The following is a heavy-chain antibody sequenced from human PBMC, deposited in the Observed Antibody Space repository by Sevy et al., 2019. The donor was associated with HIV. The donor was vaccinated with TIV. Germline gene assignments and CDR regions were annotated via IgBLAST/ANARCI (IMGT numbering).Heavy chain of an antibody. V-gene: IGHV1-69*13. J-gene: IGHJ4*02. CDR2: IIPIFGTA. Sequence: ASVKVSCKASGGTFSSYAISWVRQAPGQGLEWMGGIIPIFGTANYAQKFQDRVTITADESTSTAYMELSSLRSEDTAVYYCARSPRRPRAYYFDYWGQGTLVTVSS. CDR1: GGTFSSYA. CDR3: ARSPRRPRAYYFDY.